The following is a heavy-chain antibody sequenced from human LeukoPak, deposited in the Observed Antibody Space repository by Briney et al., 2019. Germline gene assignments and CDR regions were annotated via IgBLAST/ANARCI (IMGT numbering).Heavy chain of an antibody. Sequence: GGSLRLSCAASGFTFSSYSMNWVRQAPGKGLEWVSYISSSSSTIYYADSVKGRFTISRDNAKNSLFLQMNNLRDEDTAVYYCARETYIAAAGTITKYYFDYWGQGTLVTVSS. CDR2: ISSSSSTI. J-gene: IGHJ4*02. CDR1: GFTFSSYS. V-gene: IGHV3-48*02. D-gene: IGHD6-13*01. CDR3: ARETYIAAAGTITKYYFDY.